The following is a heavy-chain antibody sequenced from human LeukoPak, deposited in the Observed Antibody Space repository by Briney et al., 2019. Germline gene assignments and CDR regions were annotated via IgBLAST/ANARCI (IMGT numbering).Heavy chain of an antibody. V-gene: IGHV3-48*01. CDR2: ISSDADAI. CDR3: ARVSTVTPRF. CDR1: GFILSSYN. Sequence: GGSLRLSCAASGFILSSYNMKWVRQAPGKGLEWVSFISSDADAIYYADSVKGRFTISRDSAKNSLYLQMNSLRAEDTAVYYCARVSTVTPRFWGQGTLVTVSS. J-gene: IGHJ4*02. D-gene: IGHD4-17*01.